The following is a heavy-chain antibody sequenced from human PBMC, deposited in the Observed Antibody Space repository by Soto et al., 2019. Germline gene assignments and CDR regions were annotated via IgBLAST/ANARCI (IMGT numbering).Heavy chain of an antibody. V-gene: IGHV3-23*01. J-gene: IGHJ6*02. CDR1: GLTFRNYA. CDR2: ISGSGRNT. CDR3: AKDLNGSGSFTSYYHYGMDV. Sequence: VQMLESGGGLVHPGGSLRLSCAASGLTFRNYAMNWVRRAPGKGRGWVSSISGSGRNTYYADPVKGRLTISRDSSKNTLYLQMNSLRVEDTGVYYCAKDLNGSGSFTSYYHYGMDVWGQGTTVTVSS. D-gene: IGHD3-10*01.